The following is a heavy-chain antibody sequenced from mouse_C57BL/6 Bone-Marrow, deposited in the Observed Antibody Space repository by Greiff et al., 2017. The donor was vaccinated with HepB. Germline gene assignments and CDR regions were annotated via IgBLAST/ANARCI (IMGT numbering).Heavy chain of an antibody. CDR3: ANDGYYY. J-gene: IGHJ2*01. CDR1: GYAFSSSW. V-gene: IGHV1-82*01. CDR2: IYPGDGDT. Sequence: VQLQESGPELVKPGASVKISCKASGYAFSSSWMNWVKQRPGKGLEWIGRIYPGDGDTNYNGKFKGKATLTADKSSSTAYMQLSSLTSEDSAVYFCANDGYYYWGQGTTLTVSS. D-gene: IGHD2-3*01.